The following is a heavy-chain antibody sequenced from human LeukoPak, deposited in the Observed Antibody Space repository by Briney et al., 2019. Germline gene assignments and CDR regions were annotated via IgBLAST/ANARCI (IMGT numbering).Heavy chain of an antibody. CDR2: INHSGST. V-gene: IGHV4-34*01. CDR3: ARSPYCSGGSCYRRGFDY. CDR1: GGSFSGYY. Sequence: SETLSLTCAVYGGSFSGYYWSWIRQPPGKGLEWIGEINHSGSTNYNPSLKSRVTISVDTSKNQFSLKLSSVPAADTAVYYCARSPYCSGGSCYRRGFDYWGQGTLVTVSS. J-gene: IGHJ4*02. D-gene: IGHD2-15*01.